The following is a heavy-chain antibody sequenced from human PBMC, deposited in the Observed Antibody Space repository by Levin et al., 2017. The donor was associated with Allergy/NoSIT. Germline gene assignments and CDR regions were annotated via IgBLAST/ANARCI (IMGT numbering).Heavy chain of an antibody. Sequence: SCAASGFTFSSYVMHWLRQTPGKGLQWVAVISIDGNNKFYADSVRGRFTLSRDNVKNTLYLQMNSLRTDDTGVYYCAREEELLDFDYWGQGTLVTVSS. CDR2: ISIDGNNK. CDR1: GFTFSSYV. CDR3: AREEELLDFDY. D-gene: IGHD4-23*01. V-gene: IGHV3-30*03. J-gene: IGHJ4*02.